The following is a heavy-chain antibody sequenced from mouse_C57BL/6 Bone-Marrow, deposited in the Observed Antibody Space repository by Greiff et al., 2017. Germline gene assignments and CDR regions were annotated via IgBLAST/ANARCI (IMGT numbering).Heavy chain of an antibody. CDR3: AGGERRGFAY. J-gene: IGHJ3*01. CDR1: GYTFTSYT. V-gene: IGHV1-4*01. CDR2: INPSSGYT. Sequence: VQLQQSGAELARPGASVKMSCKASGYTFTSYTMHWVKQRPGQGLEWIGYINPSSGYTKYNQKFKDKATLTADKSSSTAYMQLRSLTSEDSAVYYCAGGERRGFAYWGQGTLVTVSA.